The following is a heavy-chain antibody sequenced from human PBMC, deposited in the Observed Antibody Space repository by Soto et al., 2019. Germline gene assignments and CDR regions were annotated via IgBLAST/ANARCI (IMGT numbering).Heavy chain of an antibody. CDR3: AKRPGGSKWFDP. J-gene: IGHJ5*02. CDR2: ISGSGGST. Sequence: GGSLRLSCAASGFTFSSYSISWVRQAPGKGLEWVSAISGSGGSTYYADSVKGRFTISRDNSKNTLYLQMNSLRAEDTAVYYCAKRPGGSKWFDPWGQGTLVTVSS. D-gene: IGHD3-10*01. V-gene: IGHV3-23*01. CDR1: GFTFSSYS.